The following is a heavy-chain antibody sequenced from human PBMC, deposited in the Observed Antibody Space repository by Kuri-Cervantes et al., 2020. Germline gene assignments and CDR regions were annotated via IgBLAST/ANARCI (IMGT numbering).Heavy chain of an antibody. CDR3: ARDGLRNVPITMVRGGYGMDV. CDR1: QFCFSIYD. Sequence: LSLTCAASQFCFSIYDMTWVRQAPGKGLEWVSVIYSGGSTYYADSVKYRFTISRDNSKNTLYLQMNSLRAEDTDVYYCARDGLRNVPITMVRGGYGMDVWGQGTTVTVSS. D-gene: IGHD3-10*01. J-gene: IGHJ6*02. V-gene: IGHV3-66*02. CDR2: IYSGGST.